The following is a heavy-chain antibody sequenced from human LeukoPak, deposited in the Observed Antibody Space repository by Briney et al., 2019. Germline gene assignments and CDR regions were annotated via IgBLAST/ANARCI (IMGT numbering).Heavy chain of an antibody. D-gene: IGHD4-23*01. J-gene: IGHJ4*02. CDR3: ARVGGGNYSSDF. CDR1: GFTFSTYT. V-gene: IGHV3-21*01. Sequence: GGCLRLSCAASGFTFSTYTMNWVRQAPGKGLEWVSSISSGSSYIYYADSVKGRFTISRDNANNSLYLQMNSLRADDTAVYYCARVGGGNYSSDFWGQGTLVTVSS. CDR2: ISSGSSYI.